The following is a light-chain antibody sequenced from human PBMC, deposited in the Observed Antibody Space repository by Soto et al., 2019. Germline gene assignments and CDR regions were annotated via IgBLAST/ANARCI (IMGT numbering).Light chain of an antibody. V-gene: IGKV3-15*01. J-gene: IGKJ4*01. CDR3: QQRDDWVS. CDR1: ESVSSH. Sequence: ERVMTQSPATLSVSPGERATLSCRASESVSSHVAWYQQKPGLAPRLLIYGASSRATGVPARFIGSGSGTEFTLTISSLQSEDFAIYYCQQRDDWVSFGGGTKVEIK. CDR2: GAS.